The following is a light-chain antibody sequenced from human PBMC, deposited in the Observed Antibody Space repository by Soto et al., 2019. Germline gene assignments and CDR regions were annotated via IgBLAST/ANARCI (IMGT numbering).Light chain of an antibody. J-gene: IGKJ4*01. CDR1: QSVSSY. V-gene: IGKV3-11*01. Sequence: EIVLTQSPATLSLSPGERATLSCGASQSVSSYLAWYQQKPGQAPRLLIYDASNRATGIPARFSGSGSGTEFTLTISSLVPEDFAVYYCQQRSNWPLAFGGGTKVEIK. CDR2: DAS. CDR3: QQRSNWPLA.